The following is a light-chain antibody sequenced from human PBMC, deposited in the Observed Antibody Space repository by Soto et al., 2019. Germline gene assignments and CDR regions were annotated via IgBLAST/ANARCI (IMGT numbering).Light chain of an antibody. V-gene: IGKV1-5*01. CDR3: QQYNSYSWM. CDR2: DAS. CDR1: QSISSW. Sequence: DIPMTQSPSTLSASVGDRVTITCRASQSISSWLAWYQQKPGKAPKLLIYDASSLESGVPSRFSGSGSGTEFTLTISSLQPDDFATYYCQQYNSYSWMFGQGTKVEIK. J-gene: IGKJ1*01.